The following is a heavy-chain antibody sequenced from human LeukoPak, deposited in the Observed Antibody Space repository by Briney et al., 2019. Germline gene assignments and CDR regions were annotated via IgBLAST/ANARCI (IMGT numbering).Heavy chain of an antibody. V-gene: IGHV1-46*01. J-gene: IGHJ6*02. CDR2: INPSGGST. Sequence: ASVKVSCKASGYTFISYYIHWVRQAPGQGLEWMGIINPSGGSTSYAQKFQGRVTMTRDTSTSTVYMELSSLRSEDTAVYYCASSPNDFWSGYLYYYYGMDVWGQGTTVTVSS. CDR1: GYTFISYY. D-gene: IGHD3-3*01. CDR3: ASSPNDFWSGYLYYYYGMDV.